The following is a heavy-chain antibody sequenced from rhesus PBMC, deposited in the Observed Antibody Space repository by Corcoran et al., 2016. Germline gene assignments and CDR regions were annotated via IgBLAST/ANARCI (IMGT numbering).Heavy chain of an antibody. D-gene: IGHD1-44*01. V-gene: IGHV4-81*01. CDR2: ISGNSAGA. CDR3: ARRWAGLGS. Sequence: QLQLHESGPGLVKPSETLSPTCAVSGGPISGYYWSWIRLPPGKELEWIGNISGNSAGANYNHSLKSRVTISRDTAKNQFSLKLSSGTAADTGVYYCARRWAGLGSWGQGVVVTVSS. CDR1: GGPISGYY. J-gene: IGHJ6*01.